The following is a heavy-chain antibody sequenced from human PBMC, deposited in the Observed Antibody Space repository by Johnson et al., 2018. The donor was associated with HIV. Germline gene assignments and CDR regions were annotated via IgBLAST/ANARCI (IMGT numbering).Heavy chain of an antibody. D-gene: IGHD3-10*01. Sequence: VQLVESGGGLVKPGGSLRLSCAASGFTFSNAWMSWVRQAPGKGLEWVSATSGSGGSTYYADSVKGRFTISRDNSKNTLYLQMNSLRAEDTAVYYCAKDLRWGDYAFDIWGQGTMVTVSS. CDR2: TSGSGGST. CDR1: GFTFSNAW. V-gene: IGHV3-23*04. CDR3: AKDLRWGDYAFDI. J-gene: IGHJ3*02.